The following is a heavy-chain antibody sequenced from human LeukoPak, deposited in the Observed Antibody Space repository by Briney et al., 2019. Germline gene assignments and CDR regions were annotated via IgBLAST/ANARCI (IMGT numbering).Heavy chain of an antibody. CDR3: ARDRNYYDSSGYYFPAPFDY. V-gene: IGHV3-48*02. D-gene: IGHD3-22*01. CDR1: GFTFSSYS. Sequence: GGSLRLSCAASGFTFSSYSMNWVRQAPGKGLEWVSSISSSSSTIYYADSVKGRFTISRDNAKNSLYLQMNSLRDEDTAVYYCARDRNYYDSSGYYFPAPFDYWGQGTLVTVSS. J-gene: IGHJ4*02. CDR2: ISSSSSTI.